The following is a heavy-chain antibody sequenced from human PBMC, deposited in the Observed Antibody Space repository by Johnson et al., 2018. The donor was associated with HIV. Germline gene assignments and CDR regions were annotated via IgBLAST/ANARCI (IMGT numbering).Heavy chain of an antibody. V-gene: IGHV3-30*04. CDR3: ARDLVVGDHSAPLTHAFDV. Sequence: QVLLVESGGGVVQPGRSLRLSCAASGFTFSSYAMHWVRQAPGKGLEWVAVISYAGSNKNHADSVKGRFTISRDNSKNTLYLQMNSLRVEDTAVYYCARDLVVGDHSAPLTHAFDVWGQGTMVTVSS. J-gene: IGHJ3*01. D-gene: IGHD1-26*01. CDR2: ISYAGSNK. CDR1: GFTFSSYA.